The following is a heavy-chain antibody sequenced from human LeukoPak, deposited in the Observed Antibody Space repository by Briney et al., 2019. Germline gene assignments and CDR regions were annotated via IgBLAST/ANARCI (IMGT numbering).Heavy chain of an antibody. V-gene: IGHV3-23*01. Sequence: GGSLRLSCAASGFTFSSYAMSWVRQAPGKGLEWVSAISGSGGSTYYADSVKGRFTISRDNSKNTLYLQMNSLRAEDTAVYYCAKDLSSYDSSGYSYWGQGTLVTVSS. J-gene: IGHJ4*02. CDR2: ISGSGGST. CDR3: AKDLSSYDSSGYSY. CDR1: GFTFSSYA. D-gene: IGHD3-22*01.